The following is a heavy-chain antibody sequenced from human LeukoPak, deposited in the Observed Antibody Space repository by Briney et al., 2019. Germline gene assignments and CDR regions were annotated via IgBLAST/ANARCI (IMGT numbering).Heavy chain of an antibody. D-gene: IGHD3-3*01. CDR2: ISAYNGNT. CDR1: GGTFSSYA. Sequence: ASVKVSCKASGGTFSSYAISWVRQAPGQGLEWMGWISAYNGNTNYAQKLQGRVTMTTDTSTSTAYMELRSLRSDDTAVYYCARRSGVGNWFDPWGQGTLVTVSS. J-gene: IGHJ5*02. CDR3: ARRSGVGNWFDP. V-gene: IGHV1-18*01.